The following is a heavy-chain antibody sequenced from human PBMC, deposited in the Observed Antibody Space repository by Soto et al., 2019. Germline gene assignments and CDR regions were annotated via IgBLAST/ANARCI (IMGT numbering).Heavy chain of an antibody. V-gene: IGHV1-2*04. CDR1: GYTFTGYY. J-gene: IGHJ4*02. Sequence: QVQLVQSGAEVKKPGASVKVSCKASGYTFTGYYMHWVRQAPGQGLEWMGWINPNSGGTNYAQKFQGWVTMTRDTCIRTAYMELSRLRSDDTAVYYCARGRGYCSGGRCHSTFDYWGQGTLVTVSS. CDR2: INPNSGGT. D-gene: IGHD2-15*01. CDR3: ARGRGYCSGGRCHSTFDY.